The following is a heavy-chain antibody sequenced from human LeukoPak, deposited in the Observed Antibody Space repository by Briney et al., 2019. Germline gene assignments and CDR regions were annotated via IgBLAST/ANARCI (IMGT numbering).Heavy chain of an antibody. D-gene: IGHD6-19*01. CDR3: ARPHSGYSSAWRPLDH. J-gene: IGHJ5*02. Sequence: GGSLRLSCVASGFTFSSYGMHWVRQAPGKGLEWEAFISYDGSNRYYVDSVKGRFTISRDNSKNTLYLQMNSLRPEDTAVYYCARPHSGYSSAWRPLDHWGQGTLVTVSS. V-gene: IGHV3-30*03. CDR2: ISYDGSNR. CDR1: GFTFSSYG.